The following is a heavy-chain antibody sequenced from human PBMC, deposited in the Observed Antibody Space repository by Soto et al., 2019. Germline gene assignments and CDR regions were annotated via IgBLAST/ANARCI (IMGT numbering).Heavy chain of an antibody. CDR1: GGSISSSSYY. CDR3: ARSPRWSLQEMAFDI. V-gene: IGHV4-39*01. D-gene: IGHD2-8*01. J-gene: IGHJ3*02. CDR2: IYYSGST. Sequence: SQPLSHTCTVAGGSISSSSYYWGWIRQPPGKGLEWIGSIYYSGSTYYNPSLKSRVTISVDTSKNQFSLKLSSVTAADTAVYYCARSPRWSLQEMAFDIWGQGTMVTVSS.